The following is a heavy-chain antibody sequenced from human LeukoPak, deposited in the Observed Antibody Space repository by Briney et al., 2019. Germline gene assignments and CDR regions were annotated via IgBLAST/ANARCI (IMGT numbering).Heavy chain of an antibody. D-gene: IGHD6-19*01. J-gene: IGHJ6*03. CDR1: GGSISSSTYY. V-gene: IGHV4-39*07. CDR2: IHYSGST. CDR3: ARDETYSSDWQSNHYYYYMDV. Sequence: PSETLSLTCTVSGGSISSSTYYWGWIRQPPGKGLEWIGTIHYSGSTYYNPSLKSRVTISVDTSKNQFSLKLSSVTAADTAVYYCARDETYSSDWQSNHYYYYMDVWGKGTTVTVS.